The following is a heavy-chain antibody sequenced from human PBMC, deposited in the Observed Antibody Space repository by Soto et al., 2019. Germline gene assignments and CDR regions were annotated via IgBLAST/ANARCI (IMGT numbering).Heavy chain of an antibody. V-gene: IGHV2-70*11. CDR2: IDWDDDK. D-gene: IGHD4-17*01. J-gene: IGHJ4*02. Sequence: SGPTLVNPTQTLTLTCTFSGFSLSTSGMCVSWIRQPPGKALEWLARIDWDDDKYYSTSLKTRLTISKNTSKNQVVLTMTNMDPVDTATYYCARWSYGDYYFDYWGQGTLVTVSA. CDR1: GFSLSTSGMC. CDR3: ARWSYGDYYFDY.